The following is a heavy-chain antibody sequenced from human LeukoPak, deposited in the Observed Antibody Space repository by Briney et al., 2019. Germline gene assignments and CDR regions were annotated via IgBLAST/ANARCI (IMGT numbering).Heavy chain of an antibody. CDR1: GDSISSYY. V-gene: IGHV4-59*01. CDR3: ARMPPPPTAMDYYYYMDV. D-gene: IGHD2-2*01. Sequence: PSETLSLTCTVSGDSISSYYWSWIQQPPGKGLEWIGYIYYSRSTNYNPSLKTRVTISVDTSKNQFSLKLSSVTAADTAVYYCARMPPPPTAMDYYYYMDVWGKGTTVTVSS. CDR2: IYYSRST. J-gene: IGHJ6*03.